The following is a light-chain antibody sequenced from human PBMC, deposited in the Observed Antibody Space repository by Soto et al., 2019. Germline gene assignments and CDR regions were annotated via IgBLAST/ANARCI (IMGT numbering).Light chain of an antibody. CDR3: QQSASSVT. Sequence: DTLLTQSPGTLSLSPGETATLTCSASHSVSSTFLAWYQQKPCQAPTLLIYDADTRATGIPDRLSGSGFGTQFTLTISSMEPEDFAMYYCQQSASSVTFGQGTRLEIK. CDR2: DAD. J-gene: IGKJ5*01. CDR1: HSVSSTF. V-gene: IGKV3-20*01.